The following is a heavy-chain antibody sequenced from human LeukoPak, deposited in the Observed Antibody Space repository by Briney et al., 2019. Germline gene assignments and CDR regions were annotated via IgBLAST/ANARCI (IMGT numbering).Heavy chain of an antibody. V-gene: IGHV1-69*04. CDR1: GGTFSSYA. J-gene: IGHJ4*02. CDR3: ARADYESSRDYFDY. Sequence: GASVKVSCKASGGTFSSYAISWVRQAPGQGLEWMGRIIPILGIANYAQKFQGRVTITADKSTSTAYMELSSLRSEDTAVYYCARADYESSRDYFDYWGQGTLVTVSS. D-gene: IGHD3-22*01. CDR2: IIPILGIA.